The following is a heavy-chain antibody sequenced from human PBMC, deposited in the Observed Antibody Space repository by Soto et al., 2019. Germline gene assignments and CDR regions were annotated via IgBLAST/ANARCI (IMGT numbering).Heavy chain of an antibody. Sequence: PGGSLRLSCEASGFTFSGYGMHWVRQAPGKGLEWVGRIKSKTDGGTTDYAAPVKGRFTISRDDSKNTLYLQMNSLKTEDTAVYYCTTDVFSYYDSSGYSDYWGQGTLVTVSS. D-gene: IGHD3-22*01. V-gene: IGHV3-15*01. CDR3: TTDVFSYYDSSGYSDY. CDR2: IKSKTDGGTT. J-gene: IGHJ4*02. CDR1: GFTFSGYG.